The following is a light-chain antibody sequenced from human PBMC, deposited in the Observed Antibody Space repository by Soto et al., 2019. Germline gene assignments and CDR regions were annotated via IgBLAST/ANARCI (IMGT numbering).Light chain of an antibody. Sequence: EIVMTQSPATLSVSPGEGATLSCGAGQSVSSSLAWYQQEPGQAPRLLIYDASTRATGIPARFSGSGSGTEFSLTISSLQSEDFALYYCQQYDKWPYTFGQGTRLEIK. CDR3: QQYDKWPYT. V-gene: IGKV3-15*01. J-gene: IGKJ5*01. CDR2: DAS. CDR1: QSVSSS.